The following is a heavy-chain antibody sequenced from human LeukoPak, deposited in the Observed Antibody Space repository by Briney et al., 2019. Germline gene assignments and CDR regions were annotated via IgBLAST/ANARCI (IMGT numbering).Heavy chain of an antibody. J-gene: IGHJ4*02. D-gene: IGHD3-10*01. CDR1: EFTFSSYW. V-gene: IGHV3-7*03. CDR2: VNEAGVEK. Sequence: GGSLRLSCEASEFTFSSYWMHWVRQPPGKGLEWVANVNEAGVEKYHVDSVKGRFTIFRDNAKNSLYLQMNNLRAEDTAVYYCARELSRTGAFDYWGQGTLVTVSS. CDR3: ARELSRTGAFDY.